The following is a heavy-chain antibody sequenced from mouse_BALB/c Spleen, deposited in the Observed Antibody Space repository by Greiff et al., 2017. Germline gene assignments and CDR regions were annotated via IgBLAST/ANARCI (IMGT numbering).Heavy chain of an antibody. CDR2: INPYNDGT. CDR3: ASYYGSSPYFDV. J-gene: IGHJ1*01. V-gene: IGHV1-14*01. CDR1: GYTFTSYV. D-gene: IGHD1-1*01. Sequence: EVQLQQSGPELVKPGASVKMSCKASGYTFTSYVMHWVKQKPGQGLEWIGYINPYNDGTNYNEKFKGKATLTADTSSSTAYMQLSSLTSEDSAIYYCASYYGSSPYFDVWGAGTTVTVSS.